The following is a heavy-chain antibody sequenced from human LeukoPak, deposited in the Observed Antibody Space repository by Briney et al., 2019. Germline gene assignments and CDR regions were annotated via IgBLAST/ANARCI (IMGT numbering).Heavy chain of an antibody. CDR3: ARDRTTGTTSRYYYGMDV. CDR2: IYTSGST. V-gene: IGHV4-4*07. D-gene: IGHD1-1*01. CDR1: GGSISSYY. Sequence: SETLSLTCTVSGGSISSYYWSWIRQPAGKGLVWIGRIYTSGSTNYNPSLKSRVTMSVDTSKNQFSLKLSSVTAADTAVYYCARDRTTGTTSRYYYGMDVWGQGTTVTVSS. J-gene: IGHJ6*02.